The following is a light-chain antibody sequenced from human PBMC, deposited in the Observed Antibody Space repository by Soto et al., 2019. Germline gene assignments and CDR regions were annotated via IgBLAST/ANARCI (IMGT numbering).Light chain of an antibody. Sequence: DIQMTQSPSTLSASVGDRVTITCRASQSISSWLAWYQQKPGKAPKLLIYDASSLESGVPLRFSGSGSGTEFTLTISSLQPDDFATSYCQQYNSYLRTFGQGTKV. CDR3: QQYNSYLRT. CDR1: QSISSW. V-gene: IGKV1-5*01. CDR2: DAS. J-gene: IGKJ1*01.